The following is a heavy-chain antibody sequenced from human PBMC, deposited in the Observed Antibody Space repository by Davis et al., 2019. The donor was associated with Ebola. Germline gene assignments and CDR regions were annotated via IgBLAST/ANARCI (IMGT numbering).Heavy chain of an antibody. CDR3: ARDPLIIGDATTDS. V-gene: IGHV3-53*01. J-gene: IGHJ5*01. D-gene: IGHD2/OR15-2a*01. CDR1: GFTISSNY. CDR2: IYSGGST. Sequence: GESLKISCAASGFTISSNYMSWVRRAPGKGLEWVSVIYSGGSTYYADSVKGRFTISRDNAKNSLFLQMNSLRADDTAVYYCARDPLIIGDATTDSWGQGTLVTVSS.